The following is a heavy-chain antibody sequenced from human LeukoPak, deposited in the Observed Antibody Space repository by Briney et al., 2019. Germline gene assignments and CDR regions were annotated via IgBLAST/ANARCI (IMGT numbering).Heavy chain of an antibody. D-gene: IGHD6-13*01. Sequence: GGSLRLSCAASGFTFSSYGMHGVRQAPGKGLEGVAVISYDGSNKYYADSVKGRFTISRDNSKNTLYLQMNSLRAEDTAVYYCAKVPIAAAGTIAIDYWGQGTLVTVSS. J-gene: IGHJ4*02. CDR1: GFTFSSYG. CDR2: ISYDGSNK. CDR3: AKVPIAAAGTIAIDY. V-gene: IGHV3-30*18.